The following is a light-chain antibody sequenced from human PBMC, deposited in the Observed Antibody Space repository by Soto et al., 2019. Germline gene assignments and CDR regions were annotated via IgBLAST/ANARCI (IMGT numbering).Light chain of an antibody. V-gene: IGLV2-14*01. J-gene: IGLJ1*01. Sequence: QSVLTQPASVSGSRGQWISISWTGSGSDIGAYNYVSWYQQHPGKAPKLLIHGVTRRPSGVSSRFSASKSACTGSLTISGLLAEDEATYFCSSFTASYFYVFGPGTKVTVL. CDR1: GSDIGAYNY. CDR2: GVT. CDR3: SSFTASYFYV.